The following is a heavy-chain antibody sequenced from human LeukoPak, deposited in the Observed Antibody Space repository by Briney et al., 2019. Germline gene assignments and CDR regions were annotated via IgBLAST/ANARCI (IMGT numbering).Heavy chain of an antibody. D-gene: IGHD6-13*01. Sequence: GGSLRLSCAASGFTFSSYGMHWVRQAPGKGLEWVAKIKQDGSEKYYVDSVKGRFTISRDNAKNSLYLQMNSLGAEDTAVYYCARRGTSSSWAHFDYWGQGTLVTVSS. CDR3: ARRGTSSSWAHFDY. CDR1: GFTFSSYG. J-gene: IGHJ4*02. CDR2: IKQDGSEK. V-gene: IGHV3-7*05.